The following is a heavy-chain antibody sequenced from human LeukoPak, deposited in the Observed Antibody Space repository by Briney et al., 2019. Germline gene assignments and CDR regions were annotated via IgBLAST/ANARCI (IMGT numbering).Heavy chain of an antibody. CDR1: GFTFRISW. CDR2: IKEDGSEK. Sequence: GGSLRLSCAASGFTFRISWMSWVRQAPGKGLEWVANIKEDGSEKNYVDSVKGRFTISRDNDNNSLYLHMNSLRVDDTAFYYCARGGRPDSWGQGTLVTVSS. CDR3: ARGGRPDS. V-gene: IGHV3-7*04. J-gene: IGHJ5*01. D-gene: IGHD1-26*01.